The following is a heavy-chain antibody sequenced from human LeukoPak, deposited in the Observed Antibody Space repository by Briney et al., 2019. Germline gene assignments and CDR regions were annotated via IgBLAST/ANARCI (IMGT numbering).Heavy chain of an antibody. CDR2: IYHDGST. V-gene: IGHV4-4*02. CDR1: GGSISSNNW. D-gene: IGHD6-6*01. CDR3: ARCSTSIAAHFDY. J-gene: IGHJ4*02. Sequence: SETLSLTCAVSGGSISSNNWWIWVRQSPEKGLEWIGEIYHDGSTNYNPSLKSRVTISMDKSKNQLSLKLNFVTAADTAVYYCARCSTSIAAHFDYWGQGTLVTVSS.